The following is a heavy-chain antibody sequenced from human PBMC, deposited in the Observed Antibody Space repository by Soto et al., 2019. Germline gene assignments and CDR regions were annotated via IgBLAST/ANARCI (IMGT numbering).Heavy chain of an antibody. CDR1: GGSFSGYY. J-gene: IGHJ4*02. CDR2: INHSGST. V-gene: IGHV4-34*01. Sequence: SETLSLTCAVYGGSFSGYYWSWIRQPPGKGLEWIGEINHSGSTNYNPSLKSRVTISVDTSKNQFSLKLSSVTAADTAVYYCARLISLAAAGSIDYWGQGTLVTVSS. CDR3: ARLISLAAAGSIDY. D-gene: IGHD6-13*01.